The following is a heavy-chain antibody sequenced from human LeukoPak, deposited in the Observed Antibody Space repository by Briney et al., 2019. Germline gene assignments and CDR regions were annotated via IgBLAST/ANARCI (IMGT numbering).Heavy chain of an antibody. V-gene: IGHV1-69*05. CDR2: IIPIFGTA. CDR1: GGTFSSYA. D-gene: IGHD4-11*01. Sequence: SVKVSCKASGGTFSSYAISWVRQAPGQGLEWMGGIIPIFGTANYAQKFQGRVTITRNTSISTAYMELSSLRSEDTAVYYCASLQDYSSSFDYWGQGTLVTVSS. J-gene: IGHJ4*02. CDR3: ASLQDYSSSFDY.